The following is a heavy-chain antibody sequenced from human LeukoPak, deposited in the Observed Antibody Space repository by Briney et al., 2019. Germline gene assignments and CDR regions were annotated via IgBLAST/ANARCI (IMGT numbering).Heavy chain of an antibody. D-gene: IGHD3-22*01. CDR2: ISSSGST. CDR3: ARGYFDDGSGYHHEAFDI. V-gene: IGHV4-61*02. J-gene: IGHJ3*02. CDR1: GDSISSGDYY. Sequence: SETLSLTCTVSGDSISSGDYYWSWIRQPAGKGLEWIGRISSSGSTNYDPSLKSRVTISVDTSKNQFSLKLSSVTAADTAVYYCARGYFDDGSGYHHEAFDIWGQGTLVTASS.